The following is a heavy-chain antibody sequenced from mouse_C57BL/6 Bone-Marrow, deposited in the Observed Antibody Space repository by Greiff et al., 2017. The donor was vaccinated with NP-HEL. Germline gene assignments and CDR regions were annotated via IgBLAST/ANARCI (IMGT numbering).Heavy chain of an antibody. D-gene: IGHD1-1*01. V-gene: IGHV2-2*01. Sequence: QVQLKESGPGLVQPSQSLSITCTVSGFSFTSYGVHWVRQSPGKGLEWLGGIWSGGSADYNAAFISRQGISKDNSKSQVFLKMNSMQADDAAIYYCARLLRYAYWGQGTLVTVSA. CDR2: IWSGGSA. J-gene: IGHJ3*01. CDR1: GFSFTSYG. CDR3: ARLLRYAY.